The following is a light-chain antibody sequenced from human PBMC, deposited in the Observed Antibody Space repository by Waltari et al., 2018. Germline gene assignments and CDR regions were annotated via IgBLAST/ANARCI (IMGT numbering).Light chain of an antibody. V-gene: IGKV1-39*01. CDR1: ENIGSY. CDR3: QHSFETPYS. CDR2: AAS. J-gene: IGKJ2*03. Sequence: DIHMTQSPPSLSASIGDRLTITCRASENIGSYLNWYQQKSGEVPRLLIYAASTLQSGVPPRFSGSRSGTDFTFTISSLQPEDCAVYYCQHSFETPYSFGQGTKVEIK.